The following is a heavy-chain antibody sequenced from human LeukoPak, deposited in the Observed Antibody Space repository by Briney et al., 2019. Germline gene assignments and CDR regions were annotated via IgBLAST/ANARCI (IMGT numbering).Heavy chain of an antibody. CDR2: IYSGGST. CDR1: GFTFSSYA. J-gene: IGHJ3*02. Sequence: GGSLRLSCAASGFTFSSYAMSWVRQAPGKGLEWVSVIYSGGSTYYADSVKGRFTISRDNSKNTLYLQMNSLRAEDTAVYYCARDRLDDDYGDYTSDAFDIWGQGTMVTVSS. CDR3: ARDRLDDDYGDYTSDAFDI. D-gene: IGHD4-17*01. V-gene: IGHV3-66*01.